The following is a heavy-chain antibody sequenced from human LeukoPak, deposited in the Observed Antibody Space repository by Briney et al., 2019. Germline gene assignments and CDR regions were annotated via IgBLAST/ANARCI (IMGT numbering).Heavy chain of an antibody. V-gene: IGHV3-21*01. Sequence: GGSLRLSCAVSGFTFSSYTMDWVRQTPGKGLEWISSITTSSSYTFYADSVKGRFTISRDNARNSLYLQMNSLTAEDTAVYYCARDPYSGAYGDTYYYFMDVWGKGTTVTISS. J-gene: IGHJ6*03. CDR1: GFTFSSYT. CDR3: ARDPYSGAYGDTYYYFMDV. D-gene: IGHD1-26*01. CDR2: ITTSSSYT.